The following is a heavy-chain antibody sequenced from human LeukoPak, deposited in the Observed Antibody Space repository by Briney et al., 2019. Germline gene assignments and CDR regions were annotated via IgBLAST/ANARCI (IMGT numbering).Heavy chain of an antibody. Sequence: GGSLRLSCAASGFTLSSYAMSWVRQAPGKGLEWVSAISGSGGSTYYADSVKGRFTISRDNSKNTLYLQMNSLRAEDTAVYYCAKNSVGGSYYPIDYWGQGTLVTVSS. D-gene: IGHD1-26*01. CDR2: ISGSGGST. CDR1: GFTLSSYA. J-gene: IGHJ4*02. CDR3: AKNSVGGSYYPIDY. V-gene: IGHV3-23*01.